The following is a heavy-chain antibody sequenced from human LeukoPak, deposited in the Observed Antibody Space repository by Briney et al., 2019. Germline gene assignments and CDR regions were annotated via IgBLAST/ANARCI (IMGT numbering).Heavy chain of an antibody. D-gene: IGHD2-15*01. V-gene: IGHV4-34*01. CDR3: VRDRQHCSGGNCYSEDLPDS. CDR1: GDSFSTYY. CDR2: INHSGST. J-gene: IGHJ4*02. Sequence: SETLSLTCAIYGDSFSTYYRSWLRQPPGKGLEWIGEINHSGSTYYNPSLRSRVTISVDPSKKQFSLKLSSVTAADTAVYFCVRDRQHCSGGNCYSEDLPDSWGQGIVVAVSP.